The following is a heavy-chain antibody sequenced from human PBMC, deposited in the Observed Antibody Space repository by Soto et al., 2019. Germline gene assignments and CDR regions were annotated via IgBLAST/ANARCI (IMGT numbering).Heavy chain of an antibody. J-gene: IGHJ6*02. Sequence: SETLSLTCTVSGGSISSSYWSWIRQPPGKGLEWIGYIYYTGTTYYSPSLKSRVIISVGASKNQFSLKLSSVTAADTAVCYCARDFWFEELSGGYYHYAMDVWGRGTTVTVSS. CDR2: IYYTGTT. CDR3: ARDFWFEELSGGYYHYAMDV. V-gene: IGHV4-59*01. CDR1: GGSISSSY. D-gene: IGHD3-10*01.